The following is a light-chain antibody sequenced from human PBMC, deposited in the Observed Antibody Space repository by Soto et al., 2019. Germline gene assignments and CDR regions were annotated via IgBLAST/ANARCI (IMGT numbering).Light chain of an antibody. Sequence: EIVLTQSPGTLSLSPGYRATLSCRASQSVSSNYLAWYQQKPGQAPRLLIYGASSRATGIPDRFSGSGSGTDFTLTISRLEAEDFAVYYCQQYGSSPRTFGQGTKVDIK. V-gene: IGKV3-20*01. CDR1: QSVSSNY. J-gene: IGKJ1*01. CDR2: GAS. CDR3: QQYGSSPRT.